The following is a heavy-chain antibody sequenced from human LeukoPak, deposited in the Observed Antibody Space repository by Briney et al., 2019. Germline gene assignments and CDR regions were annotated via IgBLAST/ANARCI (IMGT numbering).Heavy chain of an antibody. J-gene: IGHJ4*02. V-gene: IGHV3-21*01. D-gene: IGHD3-3*01. CDR1: GFTFSSYA. CDR2: ISSSSSYI. CDR3: AREIFWSGYYSNLHFDY. Sequence: GGSPRLSCAASGFTFSSYAMSWVRQAPGKGLEWVSSISSSSSYIYYADAVKGRFTISRDNAKNSLYLQMNSLRAEDTAVYYCAREIFWSGYYSNLHFDYWGRGTLVTVSS.